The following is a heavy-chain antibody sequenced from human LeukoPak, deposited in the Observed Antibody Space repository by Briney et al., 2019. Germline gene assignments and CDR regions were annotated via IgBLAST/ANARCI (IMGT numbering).Heavy chain of an antibody. CDR3: AKGNGYSYGRYYYDY. Sequence: GGSLRLSCAASGFTFSSYAMGWVRQAPGKGLEWVSAITASGGNTYYADSVKGRFTISRDNSKNTLYLQVNSLRAEDTAVYYCAKGNGYSYGRYYYDYWGQGTLVTVSS. V-gene: IGHV3-23*01. CDR2: ITASGGNT. D-gene: IGHD5-18*01. J-gene: IGHJ4*02. CDR1: GFTFSSYA.